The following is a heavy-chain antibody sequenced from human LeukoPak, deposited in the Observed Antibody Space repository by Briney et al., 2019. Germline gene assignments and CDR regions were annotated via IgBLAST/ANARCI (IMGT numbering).Heavy chain of an antibody. J-gene: IGHJ4*02. D-gene: IGHD2-2*01. CDR3: ARESIVVPAAIDY. CDR1: GFTFSSYA. CDR2: ISYDGSNK. V-gene: IGHV3-30*01. Sequence: PGGSLRLSCAASGFTFSSYAMHWVRQAPGKGLEWVAVISYDGSNKYYADSVKGRFTISRDNSKNTLYLQMNSLRAEDTAVYYCARESIVVPAAIDYWGQGTLVTVS.